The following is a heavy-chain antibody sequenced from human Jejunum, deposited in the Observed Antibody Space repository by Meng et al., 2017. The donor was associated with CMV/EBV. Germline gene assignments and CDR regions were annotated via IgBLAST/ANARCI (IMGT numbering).Heavy chain of an antibody. V-gene: IGHV4-34*01. J-gene: IGHJ4*02. Sequence: QVHVQRWGAGLLKPSETLSLTCAVYGGSFSGYYWSWIRQPPGKGLEWIGEIKHSRGTKYNPSLKSRVTISADTSKNQFSLKLTSVTAADTAVYYCARGNYDSSGYYLDYWGQGTLVTVSS. D-gene: IGHD3-22*01. CDR3: ARGNYDSSGYYLDY. CDR1: GGSFSGYY. CDR2: IKHSRGT.